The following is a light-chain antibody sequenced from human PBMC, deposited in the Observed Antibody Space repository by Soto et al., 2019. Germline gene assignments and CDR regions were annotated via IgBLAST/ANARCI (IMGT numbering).Light chain of an antibody. CDR2: LDV. J-gene: IGLJ3*02. CDR3: QAWDSSTNWV. Sequence: SYELTQPPSVSVSLGQTASITCSGDKLGDKYACWYQQKPGQSPVLVIYLDVKRPSGIPERFSGSNSGNTATLTISGTQAMDEADYYCQAWDSSTNWVFGGGTKLTVL. V-gene: IGLV3-1*01. CDR1: KLGDKY.